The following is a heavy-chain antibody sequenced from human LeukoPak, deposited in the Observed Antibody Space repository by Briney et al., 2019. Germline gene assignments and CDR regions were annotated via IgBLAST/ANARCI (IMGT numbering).Heavy chain of an antibody. J-gene: IGHJ4*02. CDR2: LSPDGSSS. Sequence: PGGSLRLSCAASGSTFSTYWMHWVRQAPGKGLVWVSRLSPDGSSSIYADSVKGRFTVSRDNAKNTLYLQMNSLRADDTAVYYCTRSPSLGGSYWGFDYWGQGTLLTVSS. CDR3: TRSPSLGGSYWGFDY. D-gene: IGHD1-26*01. V-gene: IGHV3-74*01. CDR1: GSTFSTYW.